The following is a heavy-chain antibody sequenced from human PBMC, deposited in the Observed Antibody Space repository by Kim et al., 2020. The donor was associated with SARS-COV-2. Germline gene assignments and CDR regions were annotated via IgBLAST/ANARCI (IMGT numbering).Heavy chain of an antibody. J-gene: IGHJ4*02. V-gene: IGHV3-30*01. Sequence: YYADSVKGRFTISRDNSKNTLYLQMNSLRAEDTAVYYCARVDGYNSPYDYWGQGTLVTVSS. D-gene: IGHD5-12*01. CDR3: ARVDGYNSPYDY.